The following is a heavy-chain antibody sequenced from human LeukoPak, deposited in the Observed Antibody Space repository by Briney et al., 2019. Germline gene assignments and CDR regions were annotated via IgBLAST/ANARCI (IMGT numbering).Heavy chain of an antibody. CDR3: ARGYAGIDY. Sequence: GGSLRLSCAASEFPFSSYSMNWVRQAPGKGLEWVSSISSSSNIYYADSVKGRFTTSRDNAKNSLDLQMNSLKVEDTAVYYCARGYAGIDYWGQGTLVTVSS. V-gene: IGHV3-21*01. CDR2: ISSSSNI. D-gene: IGHD5-12*01. J-gene: IGHJ4*02. CDR1: EFPFSSYS.